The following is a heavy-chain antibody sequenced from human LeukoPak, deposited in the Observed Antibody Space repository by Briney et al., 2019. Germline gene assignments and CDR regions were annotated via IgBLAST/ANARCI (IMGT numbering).Heavy chain of an antibody. CDR1: GGSISSYY. J-gene: IGHJ4*02. CDR3: ARDLRIAVAGTIDY. V-gene: IGHV4-59*12. D-gene: IGHD6-19*01. CDR2: IYHSGST. Sequence: SETLSLTCTVSGGSISSYYWSWIRQPPGKGLEWIGSIYHSGSTYYNPSLKSRVTISVDTSKNQFSLKLSSVTAADTAVYYCARDLRIAVAGTIDYWGQGTLVTVSS.